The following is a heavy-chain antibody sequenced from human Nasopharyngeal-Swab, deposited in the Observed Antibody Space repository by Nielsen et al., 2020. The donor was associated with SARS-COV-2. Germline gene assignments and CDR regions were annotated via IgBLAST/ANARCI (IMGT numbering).Heavy chain of an antibody. D-gene: IGHD6-13*01. CDR3: AREHSSSWYGEAFDI. CDR2: VSGSGGTT. Sequence: GESLKISCAASGFTFSSYAMSWVRQAPGKGLEWVSGVSGSGGTTKYADSVKGRFTISRDNSKNSLYLQMNSLRAEDTAVYYCAREHSSSWYGEAFDIWGQGTMVTVSS. V-gene: IGHV3-23*01. J-gene: IGHJ3*02. CDR1: GFTFSSYA.